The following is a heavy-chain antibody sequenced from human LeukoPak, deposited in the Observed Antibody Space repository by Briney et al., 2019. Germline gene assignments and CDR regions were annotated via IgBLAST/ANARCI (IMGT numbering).Heavy chain of an antibody. Sequence: GGSLRLSCEASGFTFSSYAMSWVRQAPGKGLAWVSDISSSADSTYYADSVKGRFTISRDNSKNTLYLQMNNLRAEDTAVYYCAKPLEKYTYGGNFDFWGRGILVTVSS. D-gene: IGHD4-23*01. V-gene: IGHV3-23*01. CDR2: ISSSADST. CDR1: GFTFSSYA. CDR3: AKPLEKYTYGGNFDF. J-gene: IGHJ4*02.